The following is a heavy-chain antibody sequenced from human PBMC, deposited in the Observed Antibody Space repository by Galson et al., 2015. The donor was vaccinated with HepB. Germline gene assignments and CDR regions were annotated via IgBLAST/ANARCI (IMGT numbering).Heavy chain of an antibody. J-gene: IGHJ4*02. D-gene: IGHD7-27*01. Sequence: SLRLSCAASGFTFSSYAMHWVRQAPGKGLEWVAVISYDGSNKYYADSVKGRFTISRDNSKNTLYLQMNSLRAEDTAVYYCARDENTWGSPYFDYWGQGALVTVSS. CDR3: ARDENTWGSPYFDY. V-gene: IGHV3-30*04. CDR2: ISYDGSNK. CDR1: GFTFSSYA.